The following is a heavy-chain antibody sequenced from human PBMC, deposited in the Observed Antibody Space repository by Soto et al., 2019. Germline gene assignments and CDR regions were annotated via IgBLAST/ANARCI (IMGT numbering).Heavy chain of an antibody. J-gene: IGHJ5*02. V-gene: IGHV6-1*01. CDR3: AKADRGITGTRNWFDP. CDR1: GDSVSSNSAA. Sequence: PSQTLSLTCAISGDSVSSNSAAWNWIRQSPSRGLEWLGRTYYRSKWYNDYAVSVKSRITINPDTSKNQFSLQLNSVTPEDTAVYYCAKADRGITGTRNWFDPWGQGTLVTVSS. CDR2: TYYRSKWYN. D-gene: IGHD1-20*01.